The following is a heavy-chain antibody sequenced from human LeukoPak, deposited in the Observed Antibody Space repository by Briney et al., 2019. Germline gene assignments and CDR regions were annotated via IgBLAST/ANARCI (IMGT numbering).Heavy chain of an antibody. V-gene: IGHV5-51*01. J-gene: IGHJ4*01. CDR2: IYPGDSDT. D-gene: IGHD6-19*01. Sequence: GASLKISCQGSGSTFANYWIGWVRQMPGKGLEWMGIIYPGDSDTRYSPSFQGQVTISADKSISTAYLQWSSLKASDTAVYYCARREGGWYLDYWGQGTLVTVSS. CDR1: GSTFANYW. CDR3: ARREGGWYLDY.